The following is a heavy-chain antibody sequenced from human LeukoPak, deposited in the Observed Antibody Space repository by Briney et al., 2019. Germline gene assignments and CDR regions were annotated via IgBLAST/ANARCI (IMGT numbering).Heavy chain of an antibody. V-gene: IGHV5-51*01. CDR3: ARQGLGSGSYYRPNFDY. J-gene: IGHJ4*02. CDR1: GYSFTSSW. CDR2: IYPGDSDT. D-gene: IGHD3-10*01. Sequence: GESLQISCKGSGYSFTSSWIGWVRQMPGKGLEWMGIIYPGDSDTRYSPSFQGQVTISADKSISTAYLQWSSLKASDTAMYYCARQGLGSGSYYRPNFDYWGQGTLVTVSS.